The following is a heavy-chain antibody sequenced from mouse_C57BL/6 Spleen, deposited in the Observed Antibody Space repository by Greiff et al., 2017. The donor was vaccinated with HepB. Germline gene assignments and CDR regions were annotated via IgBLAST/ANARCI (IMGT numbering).Heavy chain of an antibody. V-gene: IGHV1-69*01. CDR3: AREDTTVVDY. CDR1: GYTFTSYW. J-gene: IGHJ2*01. Sequence: QVQLQQPGAELVMPGASVKLSCKASGYTFTSYWMHWVKQRPGQGLEWIGEIDPSDSYTNYNQKFKGKSTLTVDKSSSTAYMQRSSLTSEDAAVYYCAREDTTVVDYWGQGTTLTVSS. CDR2: IDPSDSYT. D-gene: IGHD1-1*01.